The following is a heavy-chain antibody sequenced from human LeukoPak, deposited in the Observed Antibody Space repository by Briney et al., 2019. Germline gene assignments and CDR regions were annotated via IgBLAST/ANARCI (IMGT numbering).Heavy chain of an antibody. J-gene: IGHJ3*02. CDR3: ARDAYFYGSGSYDNPDVSPFDI. V-gene: IGHV1-2*02. CDR1: GYTFTGYY. CDR2: INPNSGGT. Sequence: ASVKVSCKASGYTFTGYYMHWVRQAPGQGLEWMGWINPNSGGTKYAQKFQGRVTMTRDTSISTAYMELSSLTSDDTAVYYCARDAYFYGSGSYDNPDVSPFDIWGQGTMVTVSS. D-gene: IGHD3-10*01.